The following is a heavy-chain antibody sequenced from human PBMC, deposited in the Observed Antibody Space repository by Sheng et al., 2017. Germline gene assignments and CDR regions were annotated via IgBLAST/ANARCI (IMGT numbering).Heavy chain of an antibody. D-gene: IGHD3-22*01. Sequence: EVQLVESGGGLVQPGGSLRLSCAASGFTVSSNYMSWVRQAPGKGLEWVSVIYSGGSTYYADSVKGRFTISRDNSKNTLYLQMNSLRAEDTAVYYCARLNRGYYSHFDYWGQGTLVTVSS. CDR2: IYSGGST. V-gene: IGHV3-66*04. CDR1: GFTVSSNY. J-gene: IGHJ4*02. CDR3: ARLNRGYYSHFDY.